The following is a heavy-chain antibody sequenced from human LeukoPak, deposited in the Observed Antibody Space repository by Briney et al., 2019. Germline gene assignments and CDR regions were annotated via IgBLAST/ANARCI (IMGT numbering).Heavy chain of an antibody. V-gene: IGHV3-30-3*01. CDR1: GFTFSSYA. CDR2: ISYDGSNK. CDR3: ARERAPYCSGGSCYSNYYYYYGMDV. J-gene: IGHJ6*02. Sequence: GGSLRLSCAASGFTFSSYAMHWVRQAPGKGLEWVAVISYDGSNKYYADSVKGRFTISRDNSKNTLYLQMNSLRAEDTAVYYCARERAPYCSGGSCYSNYYYYYGMDVWGQGTTVTVSS. D-gene: IGHD2-15*01.